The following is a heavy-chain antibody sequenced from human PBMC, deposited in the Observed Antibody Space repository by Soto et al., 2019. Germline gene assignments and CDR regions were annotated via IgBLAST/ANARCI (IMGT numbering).Heavy chain of an antibody. Sequence: SATLAITCTVSGGSISSGGYYWSWIRQHPGKGLEWIGYIYYSGSTYYNPSLKSRVTISVDTSKNQFSLKLSSVTAADTAVYYCARVDCGGDCYSPIYGMDVWGQGTTVTVSS. D-gene: IGHD2-21*02. CDR2: IYYSGST. J-gene: IGHJ6*02. CDR3: ARVDCGGDCYSPIYGMDV. CDR1: GGSISSGGYY. V-gene: IGHV4-31*03.